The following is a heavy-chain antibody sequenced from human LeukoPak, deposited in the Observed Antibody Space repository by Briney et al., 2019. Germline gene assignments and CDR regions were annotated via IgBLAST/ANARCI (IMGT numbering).Heavy chain of an antibody. Sequence: ASVKVSCKASGYTFTSYGISWVRQAPGQGLEWMGWISAYNGNTNYAQKLQGRVTMTTDTSTSTAYMELRSLRSDDTAVYYCARGSHGWYGGYYGMDVWGQGTTVTVSS. V-gene: IGHV1-18*01. J-gene: IGHJ6*02. CDR3: ARGSHGWYGGYYGMDV. CDR2: ISAYNGNT. D-gene: IGHD6-19*01. CDR1: GYTFTSYG.